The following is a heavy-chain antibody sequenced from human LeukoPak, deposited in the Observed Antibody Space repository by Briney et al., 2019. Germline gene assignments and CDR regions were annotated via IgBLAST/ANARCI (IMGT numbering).Heavy chain of an antibody. CDR1: GGSISSSSYY. D-gene: IGHD3-22*01. Sequence: PSETLSLTCTVSGGSISSSSYYWGWIRQPPGKGLEWIGSIYYSGSTYYNPSLKSRVTISVDTSKNQFSLKLSSVTAADTAVYYCARVISYYYDSSGYYFLGDAFDICGQGTMVTVSS. V-gene: IGHV4-39*01. CDR3: ARVISYYYDSSGYYFLGDAFDI. CDR2: IYYSGST. J-gene: IGHJ3*02.